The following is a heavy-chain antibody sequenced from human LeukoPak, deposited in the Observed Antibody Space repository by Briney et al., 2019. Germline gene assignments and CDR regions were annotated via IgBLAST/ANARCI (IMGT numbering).Heavy chain of an antibody. CDR1: GFTYSNYA. J-gene: IGHJ4*02. CDR2: ISSGGGTT. Sequence: PGGSLRLSCAASGFTYSNYAMNWVRQAPGKGLEWVSGISSGGGTTYYADSVKCRVIITRDNSKNTRYLQMDSMRAEDTAIYYCTKAGIAVPATPDYWGQGTLVTVSS. CDR3: TKAGIAVPATPDY. V-gene: IGHV3-23*01. D-gene: IGHD6-19*01.